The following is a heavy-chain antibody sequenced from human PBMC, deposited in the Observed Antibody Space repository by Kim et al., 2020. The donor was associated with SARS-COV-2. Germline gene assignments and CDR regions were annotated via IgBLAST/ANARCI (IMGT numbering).Heavy chain of an antibody. J-gene: IGHJ4*02. CDR2: INQSGST. CDR1: GESFSGYY. Sequence: SETLSLTCAVYGESFSGYYWGWIRQPPGKRLEWIGEINQSGSTYYSPSLKSRVIISVDKSKNQFSLKLSSVTAADTAMYYCARVAFSQGRRRECDYWGQG. V-gene: IGHV4-34*01. CDR3: ARVAFSQGRRRECDY.